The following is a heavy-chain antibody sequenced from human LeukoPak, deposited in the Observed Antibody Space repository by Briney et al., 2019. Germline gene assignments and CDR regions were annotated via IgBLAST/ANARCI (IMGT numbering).Heavy chain of an antibody. J-gene: IGHJ4*02. D-gene: IGHD4-17*01. V-gene: IGHV3-11*06. Sequence: GGSLRLSCAASGFTFSDYYMSWIRQAPGKGLEWVSYISSSSSYTNYADSVKGRFTTSRDNAKNSLYLQTNSLRAEDTAVYYCARTYGDYVKHFDYWGQGTLVTVSS. CDR1: GFTFSDYY. CDR2: ISSSSSYT. CDR3: ARTYGDYVKHFDY.